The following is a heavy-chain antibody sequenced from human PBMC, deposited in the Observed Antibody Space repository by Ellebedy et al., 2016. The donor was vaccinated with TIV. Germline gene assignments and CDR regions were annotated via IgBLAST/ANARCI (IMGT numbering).Heavy chain of an antibody. J-gene: IGHJ4*02. Sequence: SVKVSCXASGYTFTGYYMHWVRQAPGQGLEWMGRIIPILGIANYAQKFQGRVTITADTSTSTAYMELRSLRSDDTAVYYCARDPGPNYYDSSGYYPYFDYWGQGTLVTVSS. CDR3: ARDPGPNYYDSSGYYPYFDY. CDR2: IIPILGIA. D-gene: IGHD3-22*01. CDR1: GYTFTGYY. V-gene: IGHV1-69*04.